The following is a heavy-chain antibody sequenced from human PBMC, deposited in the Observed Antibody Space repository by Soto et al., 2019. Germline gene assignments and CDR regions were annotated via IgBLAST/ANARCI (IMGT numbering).Heavy chain of an antibody. Sequence: EVQLVESGGGLVQPGGSLRLSCAGSGFTFSSYWMHWVRQTPGEGLVWVSRISPDGSKTSYADSVRGRFTISRDNAENTLYLQMNSLRAEDTAVYYCERVGQGQYYFDHWGQGILVTVSS. CDR3: ERVGQGQYYFDH. CDR2: ISPDGSKT. CDR1: GFTFSSYW. J-gene: IGHJ4*02. V-gene: IGHV3-74*01.